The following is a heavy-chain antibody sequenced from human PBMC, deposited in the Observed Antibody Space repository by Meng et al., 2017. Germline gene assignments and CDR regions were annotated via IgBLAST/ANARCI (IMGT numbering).Heavy chain of an antibody. CDR3: VRDEDISAAGKLFGDY. CDR2: IDPNSGVT. D-gene: IGHD6-13*01. V-gene: IGHV1-2*06. Sequence: QVQLGQAGAEVKKPGAPGKVSCTPSGYTFTAYYIHWVRQAPGQGLDWMGRIDPNSGVTEYAQKFQGRVTVTGDTSISTAYMELSRLRSDDTAIYYCVRDEDISAAGKLFGDYWGQGTLVTVSS. J-gene: IGHJ4*02. CDR1: GYTFTAYY.